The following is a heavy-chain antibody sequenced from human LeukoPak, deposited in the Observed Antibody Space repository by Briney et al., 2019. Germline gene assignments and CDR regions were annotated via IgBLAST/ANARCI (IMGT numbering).Heavy chain of an antibody. D-gene: IGHD6-13*01. V-gene: IGHV4-39*01. CDR1: GGSISSVSYY. J-gene: IGHJ4*02. Sequence: SETLSLTCAVSGGSISSVSYYWGWIRQPPGKGLEWIGNIYNSGSTYYNPSLKSRVTISVDTSKNQFSLKLSPVTAADTAVYYCARHFRASRIAAAVNYWGQGTLVTVSS. CDR3: ARHFRASRIAAAVNY. CDR2: IYNSGST.